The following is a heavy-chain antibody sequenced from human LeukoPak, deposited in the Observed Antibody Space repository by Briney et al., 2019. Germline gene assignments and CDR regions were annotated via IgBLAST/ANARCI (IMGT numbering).Heavy chain of an antibody. CDR3: ATRRDYYDSSAGPY. D-gene: IGHD3-22*01. CDR2: ISGSGGST. Sequence: SGGSLRLSCAASGFTVSSNYMSWVRQAPGKGLEWASAISGSGGSTYYADSVKGRFTISRDNSKNTLYLQMNSLRAEDTAVYYCATRRDYYDSSAGPYWGQGTLVTVSS. CDR1: GFTVSSNY. J-gene: IGHJ4*02. V-gene: IGHV3-23*01.